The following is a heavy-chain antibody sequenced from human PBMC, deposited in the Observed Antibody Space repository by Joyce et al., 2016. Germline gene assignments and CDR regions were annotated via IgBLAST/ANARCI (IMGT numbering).Heavy chain of an antibody. D-gene: IGHD3-22*01. Sequence: QVQLVESGGGVVRPGSSLRLTCAASGFIFSTYGIHWVRQAPGKGPVCLGFISFDGSNKFYADSVKGRFTMSRDNSKNTVDLELNSLRPEDTAMYYCARPIDYYDSGRPAGGLDHWGQGTLVTVSS. V-gene: IGHV3-30*03. J-gene: IGHJ4*02. CDR3: ARPIDYYDSGRPAGGLDH. CDR2: ISFDGSNK. CDR1: GFIFSTYG.